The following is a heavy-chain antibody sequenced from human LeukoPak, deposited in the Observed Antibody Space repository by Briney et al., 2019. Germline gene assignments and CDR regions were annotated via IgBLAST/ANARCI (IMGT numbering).Heavy chain of an antibody. D-gene: IGHD5-12*01. V-gene: IGHV4-34*01. CDR3: ARIPYSGYDFYSFDY. J-gene: IGHJ4*02. CDR1: GGSFGGYY. Sequence: SKTLSLTCAVYGGSFGGYYWSWIRQPPGKGLEWIGEINHSGSTNYNPSLKSRVTISVDTSKNQFSLKLSSVTAADTAVYYCARIPYSGYDFYSFDYWGQGTLVTVSS. CDR2: INHSGST.